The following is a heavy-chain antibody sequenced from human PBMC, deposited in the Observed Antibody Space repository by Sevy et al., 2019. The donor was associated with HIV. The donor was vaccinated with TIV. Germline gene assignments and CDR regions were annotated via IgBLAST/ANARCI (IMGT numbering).Heavy chain of an antibody. CDR1: GYTFNNYG. Sequence: ASVKVSCKTSGYTFNNYGISWVREAPGQGLEWMGWISVYGETNDAQKVQDRLTVTTDTSTATAYMELRSLGSDDTAVYYCARGLYFDFGAYWGQGTLVTVSS. CDR3: ARGLYFDFGAY. J-gene: IGHJ4*02. V-gene: IGHV1-18*04. CDR2: ISVYGET. D-gene: IGHD3-10*01.